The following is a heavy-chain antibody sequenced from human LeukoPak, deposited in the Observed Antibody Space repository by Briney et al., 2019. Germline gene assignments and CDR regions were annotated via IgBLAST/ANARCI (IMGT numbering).Heavy chain of an antibody. Sequence: ASVKVSCKASGYTFTGYYMHWVRQAPGQGLEWMGWINPNSGGTNYAQKFQGRVTMTRDTSISTAYMELSRLRSDDTAVYYCARDLRSGWYGSTVVYWGQGTLVTVSS. CDR3: ARDLRSGWYGSTVVY. J-gene: IGHJ4*02. D-gene: IGHD6-19*01. CDR2: INPNSGGT. CDR1: GYTFTGYY. V-gene: IGHV1-2*02.